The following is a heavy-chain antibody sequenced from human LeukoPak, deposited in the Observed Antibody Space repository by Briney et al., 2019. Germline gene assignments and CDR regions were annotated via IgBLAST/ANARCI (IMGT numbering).Heavy chain of an antibody. D-gene: IGHD2-2*01. CDR1: GYTFTGYY. CDR2: INPNSGGT. CDR3: ATDVVDCSSTSCPTPKYYYYGMDV. Sequence: ASVKVSCKASGYTFTGYYMHWVRQAPGQGLEWMGWINPNSGGTNYAQKFQGRVTMTRDTSTSTAYMELSSLRSEDTAVYYCATDVVDCSSTSCPTPKYYYYGMDVWGQGTTVTVSS. V-gene: IGHV1-2*02. J-gene: IGHJ6*02.